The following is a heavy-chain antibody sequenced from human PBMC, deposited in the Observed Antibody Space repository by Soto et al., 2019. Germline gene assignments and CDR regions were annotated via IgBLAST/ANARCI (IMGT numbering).Heavy chain of an antibody. CDR3: ARGPYYYYYMDV. CDR2: MNPNSGST. Sequence: QVQLVQSGAEVKKPGASVKVSCKASGYTFTSYDINWVRQATGQGLEWMGWMNPNSGSTGYAQKFQGRVTMTRNTSISTAYLELSTLRSEDTAVYYCARGPYYYYYMDVWAKGTTVTVSS. J-gene: IGHJ6*03. CDR1: GYTFTSYD. V-gene: IGHV1-8*01.